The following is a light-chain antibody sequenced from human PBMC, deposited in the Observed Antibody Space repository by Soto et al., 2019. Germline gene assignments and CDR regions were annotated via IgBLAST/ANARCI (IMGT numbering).Light chain of an antibody. V-gene: IGKV1-39*01. J-gene: IGKJ2*01. CDR1: QTISSY. CDR3: QQSHSIPYT. Sequence: DIQMTQSPSSLSASVGDRVTITCRASQTISSYLNWYQQKPGKAPKLLIYAASSVQSGVPSRFSGSGSGTDFTLTISSLQPEDFATYYFQQSHSIPYTFGQGTKLEIK. CDR2: AAS.